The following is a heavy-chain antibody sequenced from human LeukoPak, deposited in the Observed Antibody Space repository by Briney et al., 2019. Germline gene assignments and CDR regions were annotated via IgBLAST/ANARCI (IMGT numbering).Heavy chain of an antibody. D-gene: IGHD3-10*01. Sequence: GGSLRLSCAASGFTVSSNYMSWVRQAPGKGLEWVSVIYSGGSTYYADSVKGRFTISRDNSKNTLYLQMNSLRAEDTAVYYCARWGYYGSGSYRAHYYYYGMDVWGQGTTVTVSS. V-gene: IGHV3-66*01. CDR3: ARWGYYGSGSYRAHYYYYGMDV. CDR2: IYSGGST. CDR1: GFTVSSNY. J-gene: IGHJ6*02.